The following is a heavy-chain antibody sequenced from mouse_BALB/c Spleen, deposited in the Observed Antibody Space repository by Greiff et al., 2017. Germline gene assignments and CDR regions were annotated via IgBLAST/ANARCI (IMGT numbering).Heavy chain of an antibody. J-gene: IGHJ4*01. V-gene: IGHV10-1*02. D-gene: IGHD1-1*01. CDR1: GFTFNTYA. CDR2: IRSKSNNYAT. CDR3: VRHPFTTGPYYAMDD. Sequence: EVKLVESGGGLVQPKGSLKLSCAASGFTFNTYAMNWVRQAPGKGLEWVARIRSKSNNYATYYADSVKDRFTISRDDSQSMLYLQMNNLKTEDTAMYYCVRHPFTTGPYYAMDDWGQGTSVTVSS.